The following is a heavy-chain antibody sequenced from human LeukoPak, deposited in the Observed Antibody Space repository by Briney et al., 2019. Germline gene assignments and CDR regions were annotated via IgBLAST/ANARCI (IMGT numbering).Heavy chain of an antibody. J-gene: IGHJ5*02. V-gene: IGHV1-69*13. CDR2: IIPIFGTA. D-gene: IGHD1-1*01. CDR3: ARDRLVGHNSPGPNWFDP. CDR1: GGTFSSYA. Sequence: ASVKVSCKASGGTFSSYAISWVRQAPGQGLEWMGGIIPIFGTANYAQKFQGRVTITADESTSTAYMELSSLRSEDTAVYYCARDRLVGHNSPGPNWFDPWGQGTLVTVSS.